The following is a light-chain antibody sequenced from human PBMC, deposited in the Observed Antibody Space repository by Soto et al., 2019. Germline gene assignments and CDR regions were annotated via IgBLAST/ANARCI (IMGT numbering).Light chain of an antibody. V-gene: IGKV3-20*01. CDR1: QSVSSN. CDR3: QQYGGSPRT. J-gene: IGKJ5*01. Sequence: IVLTQSPGTLSLSPGERATLSCRSSQSVSSNLAWHQQRPGQAPRLLIYGSFSRATGIPDRFSGSGSGTDFTLTIARLEPEDFAVYYCQQYGGSPRTFGQGTRLENK. CDR2: GSF.